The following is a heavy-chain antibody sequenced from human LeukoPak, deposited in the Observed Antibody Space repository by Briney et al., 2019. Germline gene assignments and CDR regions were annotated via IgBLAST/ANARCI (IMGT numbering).Heavy chain of an antibody. J-gene: IGHJ4*02. CDR2: INPSGGST. D-gene: IGHD3-10*01. V-gene: IGHV1-46*01. CDR3: ARVPTMVRGVINYFDY. CDR1: GYTFTSYY. Sequence: GASVKVSCKASGYTFTSYYMHWVRQAPGQGLERMGIINPSGGSTSYAQKFQGRVTMTRDTSTSTVYMELSSLRSEDTAVYYCARVPTMVRGVINYFDYWGQGTLVTVSS.